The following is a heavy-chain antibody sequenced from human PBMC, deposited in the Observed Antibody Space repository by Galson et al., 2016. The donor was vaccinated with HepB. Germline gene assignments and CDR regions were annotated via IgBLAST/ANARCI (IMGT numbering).Heavy chain of an antibody. J-gene: IGHJ4*02. Sequence: SLRLSCAASGFTFSSYWMSWVRQAPGTGMEWVANIQEDGGEKYHVDSVKGRFTISRDNTKNSLFLQMENLRAEDTGLYYCVKDRGDEFVDGLDHWGQGIRVTVSS. CDR1: GFTFSSYW. V-gene: IGHV3-7*03. D-gene: IGHD3-10*01. CDR2: IQEDGGEK. CDR3: VKDRGDEFVDGLDH.